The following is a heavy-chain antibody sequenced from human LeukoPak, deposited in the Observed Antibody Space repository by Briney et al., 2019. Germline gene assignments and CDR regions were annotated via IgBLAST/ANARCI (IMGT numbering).Heavy chain of an antibody. CDR2: FDPEDGET. D-gene: IGHD3-22*01. J-gene: IGHJ4*02. Sequence: ASVKVSCKVSGYTLTELSMHWVRQAPGKGLEWMGGFDPEDGETIYAQKFQGRVTMTEDTSTDTAYMELRSLRSDDTAVYYCARDKNYYDNSDPKYYFDYWGQGTLVTVSS. CDR1: GYTLTELS. CDR3: ARDKNYYDNSDPKYYFDY. V-gene: IGHV1-24*01.